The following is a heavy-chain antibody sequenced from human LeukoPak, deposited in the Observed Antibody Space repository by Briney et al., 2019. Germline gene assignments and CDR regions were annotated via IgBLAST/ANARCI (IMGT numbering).Heavy chain of an antibody. V-gene: IGHV4-39*01. D-gene: IGHD4-23*01. CDR1: GGSVTSASHY. J-gene: IGHJ4*02. CDR2: IHYSGST. Sequence: PSETLSLTCTVSGGSVTSASHYWAWIRQPPGKGLEWIGNIHYSGSTYYSPSLKSRLTISGDTSKSQFSLKLTFVTAADTAVYYCTRHHDYGDKIDYWGQGTLVTVSS. CDR3: TRHHDYGDKIDY.